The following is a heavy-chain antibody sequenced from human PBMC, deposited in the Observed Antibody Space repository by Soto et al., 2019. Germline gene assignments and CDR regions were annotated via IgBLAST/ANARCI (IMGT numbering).Heavy chain of an antibody. CDR2: IYYTGST. Sequence: SETLSLTCTVSGDSISGFYWSWIRQPPGKGLEYIGYIYYTGSTNYNPSLKSRLTISVDTSKNHFSLELTSVTAADTAVYYCASGAPARPPFVSYYPYYGMDVWGQGTTVTVSS. V-gene: IGHV4-59*01. D-gene: IGHD6-6*01. CDR1: GDSISGFY. J-gene: IGHJ6*02. CDR3: ASGAPARPPFVSYYPYYGMDV.